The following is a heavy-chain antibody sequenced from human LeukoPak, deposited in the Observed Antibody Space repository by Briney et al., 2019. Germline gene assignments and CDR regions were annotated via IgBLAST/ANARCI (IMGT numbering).Heavy chain of an antibody. Sequence: SQTLSLTCTVSGASISSGGYYWSWIRQHPGKGLEWIGYIYYSGSTYYNPSLKSRVTISVDTSKNQFSLKLSSVTAADTAVYCCARGMGLLWFGELSGYFDYWGQGTLVTVSS. V-gene: IGHV4-31*03. CDR3: ARGMGLLWFGELSGYFDY. CDR2: IYYSGST. CDR1: GASISSGGYY. J-gene: IGHJ4*02. D-gene: IGHD3-10*01.